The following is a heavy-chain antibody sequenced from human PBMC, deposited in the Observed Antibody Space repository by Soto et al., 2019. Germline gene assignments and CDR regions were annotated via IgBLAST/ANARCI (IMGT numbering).Heavy chain of an antibody. J-gene: IGHJ5*02. CDR3: ARDKMVVIPAAPNWFEH. CDR1: GFAFSRHI. CDR2: ISSDTRTK. V-gene: IGHV3-48*02. Sequence: GGSLRLSCAASGFAFSRHIFNWVRQSPGKGLEWISFISSDTRTKYYADSVKGRFTISRDNTDNSLYLEMNSLRDEDTAMYYCARDKMVVIPAAPNWFEHWGQGTLVTVSS. D-gene: IGHD2-2*01.